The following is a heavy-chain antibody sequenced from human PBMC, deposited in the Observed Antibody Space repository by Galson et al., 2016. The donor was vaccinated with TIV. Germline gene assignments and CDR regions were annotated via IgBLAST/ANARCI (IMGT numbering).Heavy chain of an antibody. J-gene: IGHJ3*02. CDR2: ISASGGNT. D-gene: IGHD3-22*01. CDR1: GFTFSSWP. V-gene: IGHV3-23*01. CDR3: AKSFQYFYDNSGYFPYGFHI. Sequence: SLRLSCAASGFTFSSWPMSWVRRAPGKGLERVSAISASGGNTFYADSVKGRFTISRDNSKKTLYLQMDSLRAEDTAVYYCAKSFQYFYDNSGYFPYGFHIWGRGTMVTVSS.